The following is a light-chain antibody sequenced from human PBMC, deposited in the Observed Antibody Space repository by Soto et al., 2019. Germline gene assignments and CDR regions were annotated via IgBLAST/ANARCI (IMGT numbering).Light chain of an antibody. CDR1: QDIKNY. CDR3: QQYNSYS. V-gene: IGKV1-33*01. CDR2: DAS. Sequence: DIQMTQSPSFMSESXGDRFTITCQASQDIKNYLNWYQQKSGKAPKLLIYDASDLETGVPSRFSGSGSGTDFTFTINSLQPEDIATYYCQQYNSYSFGQGTKVDIK. J-gene: IGKJ1*01.